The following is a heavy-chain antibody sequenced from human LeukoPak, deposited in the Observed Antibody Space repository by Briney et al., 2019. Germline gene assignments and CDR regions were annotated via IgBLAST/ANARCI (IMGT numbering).Heavy chain of an antibody. J-gene: IGHJ4*02. CDR2: MNPNSGNA. V-gene: IGHV1-8*01. Sequence: ASVRVSCKASGYTFTSYDINWVRQATGQGLEWMGWMNPNSGNAGYAQKFQGRVTMTRNTSISTAYMELSSLRSEDTAVYYCASNFGMITFGGVIQELSDYWGQGTLVTVSS. D-gene: IGHD3-16*01. CDR1: GYTFTSYD. CDR3: ASNFGMITFGGVIQELSDY.